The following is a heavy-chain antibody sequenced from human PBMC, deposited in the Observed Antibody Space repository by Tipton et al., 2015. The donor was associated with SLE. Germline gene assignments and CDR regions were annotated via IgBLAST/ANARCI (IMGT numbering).Heavy chain of an antibody. V-gene: IGHV4-59*12. CDR2: IYYSGST. CDR3: ARAPGDHFYYFALDV. D-gene: IGHD1-26*01. Sequence: TLSLTCTVSGGSISSYPWSWIRQPPGKGLEWIGYIYYSGSTNYNPSLRSRVTISVDTSKNQFSLKLNSVTAADTAVYYCARAPGDHFYYFALDVWGQGTTVTVSS. CDR1: GGSISSYP. J-gene: IGHJ6*02.